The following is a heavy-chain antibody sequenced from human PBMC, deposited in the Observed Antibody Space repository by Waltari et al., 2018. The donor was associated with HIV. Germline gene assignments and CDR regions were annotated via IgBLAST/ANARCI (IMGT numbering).Heavy chain of an antibody. CDR3: ARVFPYYYGMDV. CDR1: GGSFSGSY. V-gene: IGHV4-34*01. D-gene: IGHD3-9*01. J-gene: IGHJ6*02. Sequence: QVQLQQWGAGLLKPSETLSLTCAVYGGSFSGSYWSWIRQPPGKGLEWIGEINHSGSTNYNPSLKSRVTISVDTSKNQFSLKLSSVTAADTAVYYCARVFPYYYGMDVWGQGTTVTVSS. CDR2: INHSGST.